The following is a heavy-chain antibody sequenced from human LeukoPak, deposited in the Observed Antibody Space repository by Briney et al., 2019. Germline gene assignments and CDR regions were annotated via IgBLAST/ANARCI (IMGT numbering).Heavy chain of an antibody. CDR2: ISWNSGSI. CDR3: AKAAAGNPFDY. J-gene: IGHJ4*02. CDR1: GFTFDDYA. Sequence: GGSLRLSCAASGFTFDDYAMHWVRHAPGKGLEWDSGISWNSGSIGYADSVKGRFTISRDNAKNSLYLQMNSLRAEDTALYYCAKAAAGNPFDYWGQGTLVTVSS. D-gene: IGHD6-13*01. V-gene: IGHV3-9*01.